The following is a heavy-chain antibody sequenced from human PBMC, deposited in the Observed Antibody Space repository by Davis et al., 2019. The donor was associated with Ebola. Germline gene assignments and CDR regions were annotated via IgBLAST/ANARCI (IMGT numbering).Heavy chain of an antibody. J-gene: IGHJ4*02. Sequence: AASVKVSCKASGYTFINHAMHWVRQAPGQSLEWMGWIHAGIGDTKYSLKLQDRVTITRDTSASIAYMEVSSLISGDTAMYYCAREGSGWHGGLDSWGQGTLVTVSS. CDR2: IHAGIGDT. V-gene: IGHV1-3*01. CDR1: GYTFINHA. D-gene: IGHD6-19*01. CDR3: AREGSGWHGGLDS.